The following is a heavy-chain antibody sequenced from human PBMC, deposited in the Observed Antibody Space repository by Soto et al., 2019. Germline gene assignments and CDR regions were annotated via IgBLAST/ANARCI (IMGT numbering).Heavy chain of an antibody. V-gene: IGHV3-30-3*01. J-gene: IGHJ4*02. CDR3: ARSPGPFDY. CDR2: ISYDGSNK. CDR1: GFTFSSYA. Sequence: QVQLVESGGGVVQPGRSLRLSCAASGFTFSSYAMHWVRQAPGKGLEWVAVISYDGSNKYYADSVKGRFNISRDNSKNTLYLQMNSLGADGTAVYYCARSPGPFDYWGEGTLVTVSS.